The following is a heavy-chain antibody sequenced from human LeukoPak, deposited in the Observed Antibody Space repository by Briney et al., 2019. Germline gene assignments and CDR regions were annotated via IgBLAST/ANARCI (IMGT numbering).Heavy chain of an antibody. Sequence: PSETLSLTCTVSGGSISSYYWNWIRQPPGKGLEWIGYIYYSGTTNYNPSLKSRVTISVDTSKNQFSLKLSSVTAGDTAVYYCARGVYIAAAQYGYWGQGTLVTVSS. CDR1: GGSISSYY. V-gene: IGHV4-59*01. CDR2: IYYSGTT. J-gene: IGHJ4*02. D-gene: IGHD6-13*01. CDR3: ARGVYIAAAQYGY.